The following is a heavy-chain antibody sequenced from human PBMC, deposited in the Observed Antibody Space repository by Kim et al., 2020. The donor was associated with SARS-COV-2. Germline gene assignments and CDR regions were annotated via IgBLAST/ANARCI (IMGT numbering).Heavy chain of an antibody. V-gene: IGHV4-59*13. D-gene: IGHD2-8*01. Sequence: SETLSLTCTVSGGSISSYYWSWIRQPPGKGLEWIGYIYYSGSTNYNPSLKSRVTISVDTSKNQFSLKLSSVTAADTAVYYCARDGPCISTHGWFDPWGQGTLVTVSS. CDR1: GGSISSYY. J-gene: IGHJ5*02. CDR3: ARDGPCISTHGWFDP. CDR2: IYYSGST.